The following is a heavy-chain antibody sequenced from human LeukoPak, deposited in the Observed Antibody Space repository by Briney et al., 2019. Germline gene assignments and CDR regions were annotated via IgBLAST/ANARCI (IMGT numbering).Heavy chain of an antibody. J-gene: IGHJ6*03. CDR2: IRSKAYGGTT. Sequence: GRSLRLSCTASGFTFGDYAMSWVRQAPGKGLEWVGFIRSKAYGGTTEYAASVKGRFTISRDDSKSIAYLQMNSLKTEDTAVYYCTRASSWYGYYYYMDVWGKGTTVTISS. CDR3: TRASSWYGYYYYMDV. D-gene: IGHD6-13*01. CDR1: GFTFGDYA. V-gene: IGHV3-49*04.